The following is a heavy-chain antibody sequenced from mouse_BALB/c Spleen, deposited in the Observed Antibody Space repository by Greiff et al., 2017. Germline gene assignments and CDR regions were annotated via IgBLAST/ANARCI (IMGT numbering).Heavy chain of an antibody. J-gene: IGHJ4*01. CDR1: GFTFSSFG. Sequence: EVMLVESGGGLVQPGGSRKLSCAASGFTFSSFGMHWVRQAPEKGLEWVAYISSGSSTIYYADTVKGRFTISRDNPKNTLFLQMTSLRSEDTAMYYCARYIYYYGSSYAMDYWGQGTSVTVSS. CDR3: ARYIYYYGSSYAMDY. CDR2: ISSGSSTI. V-gene: IGHV5-17*02. D-gene: IGHD1-1*01.